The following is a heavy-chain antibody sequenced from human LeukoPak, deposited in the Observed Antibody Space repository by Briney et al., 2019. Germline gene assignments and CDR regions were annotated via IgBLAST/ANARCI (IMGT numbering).Heavy chain of an antibody. CDR2: INTDGSST. Sequence: PVGALRLSCAASRFTFSTDWMHSVRQAPGKGLVWVSSINTDGSSTNYADSVKGRFTISRDNAKNTLFLQMNSLRVDDTAVYYCAKLASASTSDYWGQGTLVTVSS. J-gene: IGHJ4*02. CDR3: AKLASASTSDY. V-gene: IGHV3-74*01. D-gene: IGHD5-12*01. CDR1: RFTFSTDW.